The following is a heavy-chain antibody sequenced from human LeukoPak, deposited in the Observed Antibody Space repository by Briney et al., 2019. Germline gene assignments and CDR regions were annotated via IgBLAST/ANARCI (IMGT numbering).Heavy chain of an antibody. J-gene: IGHJ4*02. D-gene: IGHD2-8*01. V-gene: IGHV3-74*01. CDR2: INSDGSST. Sequence: PGRSLRLSCAASRFSFSSYWMHWVRQAPGKGLVWVSRINSDGSSTSYADSVKGRFTISRDNAKNTVYLQMNSLRAEDTAVYYCATSRTFDYWGQGTLVTVSS. CDR1: RFSFSSYW. CDR3: ATSRTFDY.